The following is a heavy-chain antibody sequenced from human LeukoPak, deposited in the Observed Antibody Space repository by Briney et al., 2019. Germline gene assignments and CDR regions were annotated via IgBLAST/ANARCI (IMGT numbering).Heavy chain of an antibody. CDR2: IYYSGST. CDR1: GGSISSYY. J-gene: IGHJ6*02. Sequence: PSETLSLTCTVSGGSISSYYWSWIRQPPGKGLEWIGYIYYSGSTNYNPSLKSRVTISVDTSKNQFSLKPSSVTAADTAVYYCARDSHFLWFGELFAGASYGMDVWGQGTTVTVSS. V-gene: IGHV4-59*01. CDR3: ARDSHFLWFGELFAGASYGMDV. D-gene: IGHD3-10*01.